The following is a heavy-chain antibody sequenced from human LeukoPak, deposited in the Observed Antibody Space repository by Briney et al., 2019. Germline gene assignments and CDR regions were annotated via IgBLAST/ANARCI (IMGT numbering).Heavy chain of an antibody. J-gene: IGHJ4*02. D-gene: IGHD5-18*01. Sequence: SETLSLTCAVYGGSFSGYYRSWIRQPPGKGLEWIGEINHSGSTNYNPSLKSRVTISVDTSKNQFSLKLSSVTAADTAVYYCARGSREEAAMVTSTTFDYWGQGTLVTVSS. CDR3: ARGSREEAAMVTSTTFDY. V-gene: IGHV4-34*01. CDR2: INHSGST. CDR1: GGSFSGYY.